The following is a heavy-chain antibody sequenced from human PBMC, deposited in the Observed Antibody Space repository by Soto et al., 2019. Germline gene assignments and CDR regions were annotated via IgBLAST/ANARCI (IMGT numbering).Heavy chain of an antibody. J-gene: IGHJ6*02. CDR2: IKSNADGGAT. CDR3: TTAPFSFITLPGTSFLIGMDV. D-gene: IGHD3-10*01. Sequence: GGSLRLSCAASGFTLTKASMSWVRQAPGKGLEWVGHIKSNADGGATDYAAPVKGRFTVSRDDSRNTLYLQLNSLKTEDTAIYYCTTAPFSFITLPGTSFLIGMDVWGQGTTVTVSS. V-gene: IGHV3-15*01. CDR1: GFTLTKAS.